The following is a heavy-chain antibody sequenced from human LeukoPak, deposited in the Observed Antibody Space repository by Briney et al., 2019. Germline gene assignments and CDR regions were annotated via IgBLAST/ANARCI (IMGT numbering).Heavy chain of an antibody. CDR1: GFTFRTHG. D-gene: IGHD1-26*01. CDR2: IWYDGSNK. Sequence: GGSLRLSCAASGFTFRTHGMHWVRQAPGKGLERVAVIWYDGSNKYYADSVKSRFTISRDNSKNTLYLQMNSLRAEDTAVYYCARDIYSGYLDYWGQGTLVTVSS. J-gene: IGHJ4*02. CDR3: ARDIYSGYLDY. V-gene: IGHV3-33*01.